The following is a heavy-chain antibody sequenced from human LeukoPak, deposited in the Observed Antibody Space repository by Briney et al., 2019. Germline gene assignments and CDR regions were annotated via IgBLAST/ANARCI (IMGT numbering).Heavy chain of an antibody. CDR2: IKQDGSNK. D-gene: IGHD3-3*01. J-gene: IGHJ3*02. Sequence: GGSLRLSCAASGFTFSSYWMSWVRQAPGKGLEWVANIKQDGSNKYYADSVKGRFTISRDNSKNTLYLQMNSLRAEDTAVYYCAKDGLDFWSGNDAFDIWGQGTMVTVSS. CDR3: AKDGLDFWSGNDAFDI. CDR1: GFTFSSYW. V-gene: IGHV3-7*01.